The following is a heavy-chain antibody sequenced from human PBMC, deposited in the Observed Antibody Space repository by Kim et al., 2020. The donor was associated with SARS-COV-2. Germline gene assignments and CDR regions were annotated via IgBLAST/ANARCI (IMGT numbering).Heavy chain of an antibody. CDR1: GGSISSYY. CDR2: IYYSGST. J-gene: IGHJ2*01. D-gene: IGHD5-12*01. CDR3: ARDWKRGVATITDWYFDL. Sequence: SETLSLTCTVSGGSISSYYWSWIRQPPGKGLEWIGYIYYSGSTNYNPSLKSRVTISVDTSKNQFSLKLSSVTAADTAVYYCARDWKRGVATITDWYFDLWGRGTLVTVSS. V-gene: IGHV4-59*01.